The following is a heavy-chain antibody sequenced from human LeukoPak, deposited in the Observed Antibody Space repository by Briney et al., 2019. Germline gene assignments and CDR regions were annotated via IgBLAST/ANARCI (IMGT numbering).Heavy chain of an antibody. CDR3: AKGHVDTASDYYYYYYMDV. J-gene: IGHJ6*03. V-gene: IGHV3-30*02. CDR1: GFTFSSYG. Sequence: PGGSLRFSCAASGFTFSSYGMHWVRQAPGKGLEWVAFIRYDGSNKYYADSVKGRFTISRDNSKNTLYLQMNSLRAEDTAVYYCAKGHVDTASDYYYYYYMDVWGKGTTVTVSS. CDR2: IRYDGSNK. D-gene: IGHD5-18*01.